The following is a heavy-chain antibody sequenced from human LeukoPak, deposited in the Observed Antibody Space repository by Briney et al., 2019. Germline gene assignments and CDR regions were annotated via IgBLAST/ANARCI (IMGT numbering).Heavy chain of an antibody. CDR3: ARLSGYGLHYYYYMDV. V-gene: IGHV4-39*07. CDR2: IYYSGKT. J-gene: IGHJ6*03. Sequence: SETLSLTCTVSGGSISSGSYNWGWIRQPPGKGLEWIGSIYYSGKTYYNPSLKSRVSISLDTSKNQFSLKLSSVTAADTAVYYCARLSGYGLHYYYYMDVWGKGTTVTVSS. CDR1: GGSISSGSYN. D-gene: IGHD5-12*01.